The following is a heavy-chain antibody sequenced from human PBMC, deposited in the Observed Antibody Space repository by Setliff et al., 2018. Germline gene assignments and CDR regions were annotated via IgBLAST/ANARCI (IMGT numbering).Heavy chain of an antibody. CDR3: ARIHLLLWFGELLSGWFDP. CDR1: GGSISSSSYY. Sequence: SETLSLTCTVSGGSISSSSYYWGWIRQPPGKGLEWIGSIYYSGSTYYNPSLKSRVTISVDRSKNQFSLKLSSVTAADTAVYYCARIHLLLWFGELLSGWFDPWGQGTLVTVSS. J-gene: IGHJ5*02. D-gene: IGHD3-10*01. CDR2: IYYSGST. V-gene: IGHV4-39*07.